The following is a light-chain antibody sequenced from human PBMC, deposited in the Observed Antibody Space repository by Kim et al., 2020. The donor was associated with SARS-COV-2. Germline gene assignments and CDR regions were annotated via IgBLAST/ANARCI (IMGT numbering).Light chain of an antibody. J-gene: IGLJ1*01. Sequence: QSALTQPASVSGSPGQSFTISCTGTSSDVGGYNYVSWYQQHPGKAPKLMIYDVSKRPSGVSNRFSGSKSGNTASLTISGLQAEDAADYYCSSYTSSSTYVFGTGTKGTVL. V-gene: IGLV2-14*01. CDR2: DVS. CDR3: SSYTSSSTYV. CDR1: SSDVGGYNY.